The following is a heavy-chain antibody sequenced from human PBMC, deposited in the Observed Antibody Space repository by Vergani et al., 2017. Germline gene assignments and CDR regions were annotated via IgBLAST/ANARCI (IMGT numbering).Heavy chain of an antibody. Sequence: QVQLQESGPGLVKPSQTLSLTCTVSGGSISSGGYYWSWIRQHPGKGLEWIGYIYYSGSTYYNPSLKSRVTISVDTSKNQFSLKLSSVTAADTAVYYCAKKGGGGYSGYDPLDQATDFDYWGQGTLVTVSS. J-gene: IGHJ4*02. CDR3: AKKGGGGYSGYDPLDQATDFDY. D-gene: IGHD5-12*01. CDR2: IYYSGST. CDR1: GGSISSGGYY. V-gene: IGHV4-31*03.